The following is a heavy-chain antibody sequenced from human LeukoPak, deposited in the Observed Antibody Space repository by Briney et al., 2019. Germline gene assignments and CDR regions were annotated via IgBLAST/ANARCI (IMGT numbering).Heavy chain of an antibody. CDR2: IYSGGSP. CDR3: ARDLNYYDSSGYDH. D-gene: IGHD3-22*01. Sequence: PGGSLRLSCAASGFTFSTNYMSWVRQAPGKGLEWVSVIYSGGSPYYADSVKGRFTISRDNSKNTLYLQMNSLRAEDTAVYYCARDLNYYDSSGYDHWGQGTLVTVSS. V-gene: IGHV3-53*01. CDR1: GFTFSTNY. J-gene: IGHJ4*02.